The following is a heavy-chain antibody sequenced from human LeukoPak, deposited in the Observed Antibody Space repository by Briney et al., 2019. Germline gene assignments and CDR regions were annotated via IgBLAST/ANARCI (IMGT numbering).Heavy chain of an antibody. CDR1: GGTFSSYA. J-gene: IGHJ6*03. D-gene: IGHD3-10*01. Sequence: SVKVSCKASGGTFSSYAISWVRQAPGQGLEWMGGIIPIFGTANYAQKFQGRVTITTDESTSTAYMELSSLRSEDTAVYYCATAVRGVITYYYYMDVWGKGTTVTVSS. CDR2: IIPIFGTA. CDR3: ATAVRGVITYYYYMDV. V-gene: IGHV1-69*05.